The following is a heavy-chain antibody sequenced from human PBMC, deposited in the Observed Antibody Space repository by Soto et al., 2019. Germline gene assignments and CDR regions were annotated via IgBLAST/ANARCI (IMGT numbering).Heavy chain of an antibody. D-gene: IGHD5-18*01. J-gene: IGHJ6*02. CDR1: GGTFSSYA. CDR2: IIPILGTA. V-gene: IGHV1-69*12. Sequence: QVQLVQSGAEVKKPGSSVKVSCKASGGTFSSYAISWVRQAPGQGLEWMGGIIPILGTATYAQKFQGRVTITADESTSTAYMELSSLRSEDTAVYYCARSGYSYGLGYYGMDVWGQGTTVTVSS. CDR3: ARSGYSYGLGYYGMDV.